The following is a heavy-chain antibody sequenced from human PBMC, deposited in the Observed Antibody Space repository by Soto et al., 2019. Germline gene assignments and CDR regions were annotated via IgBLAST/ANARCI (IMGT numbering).Heavy chain of an antibody. J-gene: IGHJ3*02. CDR1: GYTFTGNY. CDR2: INPNSGGT. D-gene: IGHD5-12*01. V-gene: IGHV1-2*02. Sequence: QVQLVQSGAEVKKPGASVKVSCKASGYTFTGNYMHWVRQAPGQGLEWMGWINPNSGGTNYAQKFQGRVTVTKDTSISTAYLELSRLRSDDTAVYYCARDVDICSPFDIRGQGTMVTVSS. CDR3: ARDVDICSPFDI.